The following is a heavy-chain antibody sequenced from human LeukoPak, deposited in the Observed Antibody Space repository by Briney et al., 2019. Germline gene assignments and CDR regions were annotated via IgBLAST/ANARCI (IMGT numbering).Heavy chain of an antibody. CDR2: INPSGGST. CDR1: GYTFTSYY. J-gene: IGHJ3*02. Sequence: GASVKVSCKASGYTFTSYYMHWVRQAPGQGLEWMGIINPSGGSTSYAQKFQGRVTMTRDTSTSTVYMELSSPRSEDTAVYYCARRGIAAAGLYAFDIWGQGTMVTVSS. V-gene: IGHV1-46*03. D-gene: IGHD6-13*01. CDR3: ARRGIAAAGLYAFDI.